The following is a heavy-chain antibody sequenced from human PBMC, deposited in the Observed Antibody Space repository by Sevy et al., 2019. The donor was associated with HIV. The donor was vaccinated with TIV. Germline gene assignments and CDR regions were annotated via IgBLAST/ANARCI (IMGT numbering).Heavy chain of an antibody. D-gene: IGHD3-3*01. CDR2: ISGTGNTK. CDR3: ARDPTYYDFWSGYYTGWFDP. J-gene: IGHJ5*02. CDR1: GFTFSNYY. Sequence: GGSLRLSCAASGFTFSNYYMNWIRQAPGKGLEWVSYISGTGNTKYYTDSVKGRFTISRDNAKNSLFLQMDRLRVEDTAVYYCARDPTYYDFWSGYYTGWFDPWGQGTLVTVSS. V-gene: IGHV3-11*01.